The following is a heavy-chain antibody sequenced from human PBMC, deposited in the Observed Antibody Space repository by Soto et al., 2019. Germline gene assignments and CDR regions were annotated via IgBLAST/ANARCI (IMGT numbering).Heavy chain of an antibody. Sequence: ASVKVSCKASGYTFTSYYMHWVRQAPGQGLEWMGIINPSGGSTSYAQKFQGRVTMTRDTSTSTVYMELSSLRSEDTAVYYCARDLIRIVGATYSTFFDYWGQGTLVTVSS. CDR1: GYTFTSYY. CDR2: INPSGGST. V-gene: IGHV1-46*03. CDR3: ARDLIRIVGATYSTFFDY. D-gene: IGHD1-26*01. J-gene: IGHJ4*02.